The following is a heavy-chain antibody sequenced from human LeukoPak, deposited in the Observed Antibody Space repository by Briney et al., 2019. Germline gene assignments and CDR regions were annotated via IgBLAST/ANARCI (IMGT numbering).Heavy chain of an antibody. CDR2: IKSKTDGGTT. V-gene: IGHV3-15*01. D-gene: IGHD3-22*01. CDR1: GFTFSNAW. CDR3: TTDYYDTSSEYGMDV. Sequence: GGSLRLSCAASGFTFSNAWMSWVRQAPGKGLEWVGRIKSKTDGGTTDYAAPVKGRFTISRDDSKNTLYLQMNSLKTEDTAVYYCTTDYYDTSSEYGMDVWGQGTTVTVSS. J-gene: IGHJ6*02.